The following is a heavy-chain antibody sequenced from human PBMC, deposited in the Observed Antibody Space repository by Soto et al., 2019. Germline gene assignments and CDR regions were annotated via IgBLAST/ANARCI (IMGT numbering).Heavy chain of an antibody. Sequence: ASETLSLTCTVSGGSISSGDYYWSWIRQPPGKGLEWIGYIYYSGSTYYNPSLKSRVTISVDTSKNQFSLKLSSVTAADTAVYYCARELWFGESDYWGQGTLVTVSS. CDR1: GGSISSGDYY. D-gene: IGHD3-10*01. CDR3: ARELWFGESDY. J-gene: IGHJ4*02. V-gene: IGHV4-30-4*01. CDR2: IYYSGST.